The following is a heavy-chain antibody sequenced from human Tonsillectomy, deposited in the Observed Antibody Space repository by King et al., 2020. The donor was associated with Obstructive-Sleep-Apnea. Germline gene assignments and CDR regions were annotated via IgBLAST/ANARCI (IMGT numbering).Heavy chain of an antibody. J-gene: IGHJ2*01. CDR1: GYSFTTYW. D-gene: IGHD2-8*01. CDR2: IYPGDSDT. Sequence: QLVQSGAEVKKPGESLKISCKVSGYSFTTYWIGWVRQMPGKGLEWMGIIYPGDSDTRYSPSFQGQVTISAAKSISPAYLRWGGLKASANTIYYCARRKWAWFFDIWGRGTLVTVSS. V-gene: IGHV5-51*01. CDR3: ARRKWAWFFDI.